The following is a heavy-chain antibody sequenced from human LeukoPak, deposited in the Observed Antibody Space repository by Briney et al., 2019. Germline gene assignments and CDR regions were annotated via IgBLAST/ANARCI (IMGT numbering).Heavy chain of an antibody. CDR1: GDSISNDNYF. D-gene: IGHD3-22*01. CDR2: ISYSGNT. Sequence: SETLSLTCTVSGDSISNDNYFWGWFRQPPGKGLEWLGTISYSGNTYYSPSLKSRVTISIDTSKNQFSLKLSSVTAADTAVYYCARLYYDSSGYYSYYFDYWGQGTLVTVSS. J-gene: IGHJ4*02. CDR3: ARLYYDSSGYYSYYFDY. V-gene: IGHV4-39*07.